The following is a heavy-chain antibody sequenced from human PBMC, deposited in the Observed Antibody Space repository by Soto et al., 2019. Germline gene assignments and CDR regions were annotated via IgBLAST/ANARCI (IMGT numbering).Heavy chain of an antibody. CDR2: ISYDGSNK. Sequence: PGGSLRLSCAASGFTFSSYGMHWVRQAPGKGLEWVAVISYDGSNKYYAGSVKGRFTISRDNSKNTLYLQMNSLRAEDTAVYYCEKDYVGEEGGYYSIHWGQGTLVTVSS. CDR1: GFTFSSYG. V-gene: IGHV3-30*18. D-gene: IGHD3-22*01. CDR3: EKDYVGEEGGYYSIH. J-gene: IGHJ4*02.